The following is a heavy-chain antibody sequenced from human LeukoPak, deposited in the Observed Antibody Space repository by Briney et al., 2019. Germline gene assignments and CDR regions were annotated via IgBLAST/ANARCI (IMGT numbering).Heavy chain of an antibody. CDR1: GYTFTGYY. CDR3: ARGYSSSWGYYYYYMDV. Sequence: GASVKVSCKASGYTFTGYYLHWVRQAPGQGLEWMGWINPNSGGTNYAQKFQGRVTMTRDTSISTAYMELSRLRSDDTAVYYCARGYSSSWGYYYYYMDVWGKGTTVTVSS. J-gene: IGHJ6*03. CDR2: INPNSGGT. V-gene: IGHV1-2*02. D-gene: IGHD6-13*01.